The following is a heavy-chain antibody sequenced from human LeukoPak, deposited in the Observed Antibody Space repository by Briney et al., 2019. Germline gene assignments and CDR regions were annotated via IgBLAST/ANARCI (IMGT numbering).Heavy chain of an antibody. CDR2: IIPIFGTA. Sequence: SVKVSCKASGGTFSSDVISWVRQAPGQGLEWMGGIIPIFGTANYAQKFQGRVTITADESTSTAYMELSSLRSEDTAVYYCASGGRGYSSSWYYYWGQGTLVTVSS. D-gene: IGHD6-13*01. CDR1: GGTFSSDV. V-gene: IGHV1-69*01. CDR3: ASGGRGYSSSWYYY. J-gene: IGHJ4*02.